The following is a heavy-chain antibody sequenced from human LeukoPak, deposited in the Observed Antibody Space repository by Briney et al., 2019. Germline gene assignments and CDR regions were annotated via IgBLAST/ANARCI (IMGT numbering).Heavy chain of an antibody. Sequence: GESLKISCKGSGYSFTTYWIGWVGQMPGKGLEWMGIIYPSDSDTTYSPSFQGQVTISVDKSVDTAYLQWSSLKASDTAMYYCARRQGYYDSRGYYPWAFDIWAQGTMVTVSS. CDR3: ARRQGYYDSRGYYPWAFDI. J-gene: IGHJ3*02. CDR1: GYSFTTYW. CDR2: IYPSDSDT. D-gene: IGHD3-22*01. V-gene: IGHV5-51*01.